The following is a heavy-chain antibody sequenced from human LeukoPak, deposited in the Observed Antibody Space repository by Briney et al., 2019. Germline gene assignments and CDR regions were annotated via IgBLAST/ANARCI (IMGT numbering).Heavy chain of an antibody. CDR1: GGSISSYY. D-gene: IGHD3-9*01. J-gene: IGHJ4*02. CDR2: IYTSGST. CDR3: ARDPVGSYYDILTDPRYFDY. Sequence: PSETLSLTCTVSGGSISSYYWSWIRQPAGKGLEWIGRIYTSGSTNYNPSLKSRVTISVDKSKNQFSLKLSSVTAADTAVYYCARDPVGSYYDILTDPRYFDYWGQGTLVTVSS. V-gene: IGHV4-4*07.